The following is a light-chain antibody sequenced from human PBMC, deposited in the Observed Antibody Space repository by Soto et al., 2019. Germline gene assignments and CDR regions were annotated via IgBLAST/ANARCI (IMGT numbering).Light chain of an antibody. V-gene: IGLV1-40*01. Sequence: QSVLTQPPSVSGAPGQGVTISCTGSSSNIGAGYDVHWYQQLPGTAPKLLIYGNGNRPSGVPDRFSGSKSGTSASLAITGLQAEDETDYYCQSYDSSLSGWVFGGGTKVTV. CDR3: QSYDSSLSGWV. CDR2: GNG. J-gene: IGLJ3*02. CDR1: SSNIGAGYD.